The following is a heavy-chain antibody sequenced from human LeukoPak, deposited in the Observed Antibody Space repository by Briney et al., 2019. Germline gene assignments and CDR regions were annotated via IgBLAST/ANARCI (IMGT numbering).Heavy chain of an antibody. D-gene: IGHD2-15*01. Sequence: GGSLRLSCAASGFTFSSYGMHWVRQAPGKGLEWVAVIWYDGSNKYYAESVKGRFTISRDNSKNTLYLQMNSLRAEDTAVYYCARDRGSRSPLDYWGQGTLVTVSS. V-gene: IGHV3-33*01. J-gene: IGHJ4*02. CDR1: GFTFSSYG. CDR3: ARDRGSRSPLDY. CDR2: IWYDGSNK.